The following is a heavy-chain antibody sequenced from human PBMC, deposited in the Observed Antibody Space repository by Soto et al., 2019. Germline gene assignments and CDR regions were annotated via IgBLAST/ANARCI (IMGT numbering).Heavy chain of an antibody. J-gene: IGHJ5*02. Sequence: FETLSLTCTVSGVSLDNFFWSWIRQTPGKGPEWIGYVSQGGTESYMTEGETTGYNPSLDSRATISLDLPKNQFSLTLTSVTAADTAVYYCARDRGGITVSAKPLGEWFDPWGQGTLVTVS. D-gene: IGHD3-16*01. CDR2: VSQGGTESYMTEGETT. V-gene: IGHV4-59*01. CDR3: ARDRGGITVSAKPLGEWFDP. CDR1: GVSLDNFF.